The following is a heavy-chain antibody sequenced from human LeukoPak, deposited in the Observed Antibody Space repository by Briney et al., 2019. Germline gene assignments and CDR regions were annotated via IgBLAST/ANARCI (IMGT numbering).Heavy chain of an antibody. Sequence: PGGSLRLSCVVSGFTFTTYWMHWVRQAPGKGLVWVSRVSADGSSTIYADSVKGRFTISRDNGINTVYLQMNSLGAEDTAVYYCARGFEGYPFGWWFDPWGQGTLVSISS. CDR2: VSADGSST. CDR3: ARGFEGYPFGWWFDP. CDR1: GFTFTTYW. D-gene: IGHD3-10*01. J-gene: IGHJ5*02. V-gene: IGHV3-74*01.